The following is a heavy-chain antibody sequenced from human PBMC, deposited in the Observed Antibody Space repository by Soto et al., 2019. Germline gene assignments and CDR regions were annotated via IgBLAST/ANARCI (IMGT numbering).Heavy chain of an antibody. Sequence: SETLSLTCTVSGGSISSGGYYWSWIRQHPGKGLEWIGYIYYSGSTYYNPSLKSRVTISVDTSKNQFSLKLSSVTAADTAVYYCARDLVVVPAAHPLPIRRHNYGMDVWGQGTTVTVSS. D-gene: IGHD2-2*01. V-gene: IGHV4-31*03. CDR1: GGSISSGGYY. J-gene: IGHJ6*02. CDR2: IYYSGST. CDR3: ARDLVVVPAAHPLPIRRHNYGMDV.